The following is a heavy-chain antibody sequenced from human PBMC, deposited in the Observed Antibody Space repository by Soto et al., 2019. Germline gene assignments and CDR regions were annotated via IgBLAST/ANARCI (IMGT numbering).Heavy chain of an antibody. V-gene: IGHV1-69*01. CDR3: ARATTYYDYVWGSYNAFDI. J-gene: IGHJ3*02. CDR1: GGTFSSYA. Sequence: QVQLVQSGAEVKKPGSSVKVSCKASGGTFSSYAISWVRQAPGQGLEWMGVIIPIFGTANYAQKFQGRVTITADESTSTAYMELSSLRSEDTAVYYCARATTYYDYVWGSYNAFDIWGQGTMVTVSS. D-gene: IGHD3-16*01. CDR2: IIPIFGTA.